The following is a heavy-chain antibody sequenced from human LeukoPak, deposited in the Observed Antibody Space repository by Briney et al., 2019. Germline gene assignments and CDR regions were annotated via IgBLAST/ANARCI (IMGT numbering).Heavy chain of an antibody. CDR2: IYSGGST. Sequence: GGSLRLSCAASGFTVSSNYMSWVRQAPGKGMEWVPVIYSGGSTYYADSVKGRFIISRDNSKNTLYLQMNSLRAEDTAVYYCARDGPCGGDCYYDYWGQGTLVTVSS. CDR1: GFTVSSNY. CDR3: ARDGPCGGDCYYDY. D-gene: IGHD2-21*02. J-gene: IGHJ4*02. V-gene: IGHV3-66*01.